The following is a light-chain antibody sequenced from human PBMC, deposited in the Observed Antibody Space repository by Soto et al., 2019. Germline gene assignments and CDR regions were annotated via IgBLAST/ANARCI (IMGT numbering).Light chain of an antibody. CDR2: EDS. Sequence: SYELTKPPSVSVSPGQTASITCSGDQLGDKYACWYQQKPGQSPVLVIYEDSKRPSGIPERFSGSNSGNTATLTISGTQAMDEADYYCQAWDSSTAVFGTGTKLTVL. V-gene: IGLV3-1*01. J-gene: IGLJ1*01. CDR3: QAWDSSTAV. CDR1: QLGDKY.